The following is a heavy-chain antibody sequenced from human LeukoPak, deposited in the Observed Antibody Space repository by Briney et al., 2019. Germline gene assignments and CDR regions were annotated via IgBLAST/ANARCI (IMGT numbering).Heavy chain of an antibody. CDR1: GYTFTDYY. D-gene: IGHD5-24*01. Sequence: ASVKDSCEASGYTFTDYYMHWVRQAPGQGLEWMGWLNPNSGDTNYAQKFQGRVSMTRDTSISTAYMDLSDLRSDDTAVYYCARGRNIEMTTMRGGSDYWGQGTLVTVSS. V-gene: IGHV1-2*02. CDR3: ARGRNIEMTTMRGGSDY. CDR2: LNPNSGDT. J-gene: IGHJ4*02.